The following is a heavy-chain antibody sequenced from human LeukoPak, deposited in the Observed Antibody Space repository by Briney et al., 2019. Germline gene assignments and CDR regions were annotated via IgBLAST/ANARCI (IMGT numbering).Heavy chain of an antibody. J-gene: IGHJ6*02. CDR2: ISYDGSNK. CDR1: GFTFSSYA. V-gene: IGHV3-30-3*01. Sequence: GGSLRLSCAASGFTFSSYAMHWVRQAPGKGLEWVAVISYDGSNKYYADSVKGRFTISRDNSKNTLYLQMNSLRAEDTAVYYCARVRSQYSGTLPGYYYGMDVWGQGTTVTVSS. D-gene: IGHD1-26*01. CDR3: ARVRSQYSGTLPGYYYGMDV.